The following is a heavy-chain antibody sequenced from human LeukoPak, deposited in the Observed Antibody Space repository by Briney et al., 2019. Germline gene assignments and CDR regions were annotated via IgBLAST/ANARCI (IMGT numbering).Heavy chain of an antibody. Sequence: SETLSLTCTVSGGSISSYYWSWIRQPAGKGLEWIGRIYTRGSTNYNPSLKSRVTISVDTSKNQFSLKLSSVTAADTAVYYCARGLLDYDFWSGNDYWGQGTLVTVSS. J-gene: IGHJ4*02. CDR2: IYTRGST. V-gene: IGHV4-4*07. CDR1: GGSISSYY. D-gene: IGHD3-3*01. CDR3: ARGLLDYDFWSGNDY.